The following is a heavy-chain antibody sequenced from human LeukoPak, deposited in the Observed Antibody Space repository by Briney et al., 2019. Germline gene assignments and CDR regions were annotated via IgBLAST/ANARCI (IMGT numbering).Heavy chain of an antibody. Sequence: SVKVSCKASGGTFSSYAISWVRQAPGQGLEWMGGIIPIFGTANYAQKFQGRITITADESTSTAYMELSSLRSEDTAVYYCARGASNIVVVVAATTDAFDIWGQGTMVTVSS. D-gene: IGHD2-15*01. CDR2: IIPIFGTA. CDR1: GGTFSSYA. V-gene: IGHV1-69*13. CDR3: ARGASNIVVVVAATTDAFDI. J-gene: IGHJ3*02.